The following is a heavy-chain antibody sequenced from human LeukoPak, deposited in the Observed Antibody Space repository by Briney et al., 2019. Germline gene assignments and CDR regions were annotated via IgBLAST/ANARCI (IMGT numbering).Heavy chain of an antibody. CDR1: GGSISSYY. CDR2: IYTSGST. V-gene: IGHV4-4*09. J-gene: IGHJ4*02. Sequence: SQALSLTCTVSGGSISSYYWSWIRQPPGKGLEWIGYIYTSGSTNYNPSLKSRVTISVDTSKNQFSLKLSSVTAADTAVYYCARREEYSSGWYEYWGQGTLVTVSS. CDR3: ARREEYSSGWYEY. D-gene: IGHD6-19*01.